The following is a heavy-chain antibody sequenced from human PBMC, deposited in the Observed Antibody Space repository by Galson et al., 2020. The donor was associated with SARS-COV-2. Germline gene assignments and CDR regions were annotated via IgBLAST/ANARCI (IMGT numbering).Heavy chain of an antibody. CDR1: GGSLSSGRYY. CDR3: GGESKERGVGGLSLHGFWFDP. Sequence: SETLSLTRTVPGGSLSSGRYYWRWIRQPAGKGLEWFGRIYTSGSTNYHPSLKSRVTISVDTSKNQFPLKVSSVTGAGTAVDFCGGESKERGVGGLSLHGFWFDPGGQGTLVTVSS. J-gene: IGHJ5*02. D-gene: IGHD3-10*01. V-gene: IGHV4-61*02. CDR2: IYTSGST.